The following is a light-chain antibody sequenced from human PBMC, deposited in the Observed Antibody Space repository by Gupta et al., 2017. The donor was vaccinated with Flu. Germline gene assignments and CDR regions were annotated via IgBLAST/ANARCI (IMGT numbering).Light chain of an antibody. CDR3: SSYTRTSTWM. Sequence: GSPGQSITISCSGTSSDIGSYDSVSWYQQHPGKAPKLMISEVSNRPSGVSSRFSASKSGNTASLTISGLQAEDEADYYCSSYTRTSTWMFGGGTKLTVL. CDR2: EVS. CDR1: SSDIGSYDS. J-gene: IGLJ3*02. V-gene: IGLV2-14*01.